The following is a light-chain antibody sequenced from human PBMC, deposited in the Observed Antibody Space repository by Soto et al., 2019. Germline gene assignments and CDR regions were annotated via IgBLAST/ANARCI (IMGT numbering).Light chain of an antibody. V-gene: IGKV3-20*01. Sequence: EIVLTQSPGTLSLSPGERATLSCRASQIVSSSYLAWYQQKPGQAPRLLIYGASSRATGIPDKFSGSGSGKDFTLTISRLEPEDFAVYYCQQYDISPLTFGGGTKVEIK. CDR1: QIVSSSY. CDR3: QQYDISPLT. J-gene: IGKJ4*01. CDR2: GAS.